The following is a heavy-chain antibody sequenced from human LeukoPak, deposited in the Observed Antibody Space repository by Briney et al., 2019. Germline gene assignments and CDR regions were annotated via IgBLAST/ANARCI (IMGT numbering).Heavy chain of an antibody. D-gene: IGHD2-15*01. CDR2: ITSSSTYI. CDR1: GYTFSTYT. CDR3: ARGQISGSYYVY. V-gene: IGHV3-21*01. Sequence: GGSLRLSCAASGYTFSTYTMNWVRQAPGKGLEWVSSITSSSTYIYYADSVKGRFTISRDNARNSLYLQMNSLRAEDTAVYFCARGQISGSYYVYWGQGTLVTVSS. J-gene: IGHJ4*02.